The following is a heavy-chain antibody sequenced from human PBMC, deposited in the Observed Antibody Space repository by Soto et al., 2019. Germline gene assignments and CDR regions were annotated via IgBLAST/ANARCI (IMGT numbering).Heavy chain of an antibody. Sequence: QVQLVQSGAEVKRPGASVKVSCKASGYTFTSYEMHWVRQAPGQGLEWMGIINPSGGSTSNAQKFQGRVTMTRDSSTSTVYMELSSLRSEDTAMYYCALTAAGLDYWGQGTLVTVSS. D-gene: IGHD6-13*01. J-gene: IGHJ4*02. V-gene: IGHV1-46*01. CDR1: GYTFTSYE. CDR3: ALTAAGLDY. CDR2: INPSGGST.